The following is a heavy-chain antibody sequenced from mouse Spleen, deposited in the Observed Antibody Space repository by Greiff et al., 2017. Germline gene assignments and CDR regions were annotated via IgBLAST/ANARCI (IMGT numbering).Heavy chain of an antibody. V-gene: IGHV2-2*01. CDR1: GFSLTSYG. CDR3: ARNFLGTYYAMDY. J-gene: IGHJ4*01. D-gene: IGHD3-3*01. CDR2: IWSGGST. Sequence: VKLMESGPGLVQPSQSLSITCTVSGFSLTSYGVHWVRQSPGKGLEWLGVIWSGGSTDYNAAFISRLSISKDNSKSQVFFKMNSLQADDTAIYYCARNFLGTYYAMDYWGQGTSVTVSS.